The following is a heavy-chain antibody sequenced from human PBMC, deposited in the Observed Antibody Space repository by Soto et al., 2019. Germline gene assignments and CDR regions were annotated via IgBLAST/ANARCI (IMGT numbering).Heavy chain of an antibody. CDR3: ARDSWITMNAFDI. CDR2: INVGIGET. Sequence: QVQLVQSGAEMKKTGASVKVSCKASGYTFTHNAMHWVRQAPGQRPEWVGWINVGIGETKYSQKLQGRVSITSDTSASTVYMELSSLRSEDTAVYYCARDSWITMNAFDIWAQGTLVTVSS. CDR1: GYTFTHNA. D-gene: IGHD3-22*01. V-gene: IGHV1-3*01. J-gene: IGHJ3*02.